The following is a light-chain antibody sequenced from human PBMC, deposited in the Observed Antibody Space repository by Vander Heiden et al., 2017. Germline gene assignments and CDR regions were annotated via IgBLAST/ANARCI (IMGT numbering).Light chain of an antibody. Sequence: SSELSQDPAVSVALGPTVRITCQGESLRRYYASWYQQNPGQAPVLLIYGKNNRPSGIPDRFSGSNSGNTASFTTTGAQAEDEADYYCNSPDSSGNHLVFGGGTKLTVL. CDR2: GKN. V-gene: IGLV3-19*01. J-gene: IGLJ3*02. CDR1: SLRRYY. CDR3: NSPDSSGNHLV.